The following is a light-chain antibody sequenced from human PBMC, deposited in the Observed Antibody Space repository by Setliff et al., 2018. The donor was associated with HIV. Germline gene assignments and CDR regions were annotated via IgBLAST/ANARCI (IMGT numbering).Light chain of an antibody. Sequence: QSVLTQPASVSGSPGQSITISCTGTSSDVGSYNLVSWYQQHPDKAPKLMIYEGSKRPSGVSNRFSGSKSGNTASLTISGLQAEDEADYYCSSYTNSNSWVFGGGTKVTVL. CDR2: EGS. CDR1: SSDVGSYNL. J-gene: IGLJ3*02. CDR3: SSYTNSNSWV. V-gene: IGLV2-14*02.